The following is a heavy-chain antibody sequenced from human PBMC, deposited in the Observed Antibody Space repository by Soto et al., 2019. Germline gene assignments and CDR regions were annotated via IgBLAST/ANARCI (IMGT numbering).Heavy chain of an antibody. CDR2: VNPITGGT. Sequence: ASVKVSCKASGYTFTSYYIHWVRQAPGQGLEWMGWVNPITGGTNYAPKFQGRVTMTRDTSITTAYMELSRLRSDDTAVYYCARNYYDSSDRDYLDYWGQGTPVTVSS. V-gene: IGHV1-2*02. CDR3: ARNYYDSSDRDYLDY. J-gene: IGHJ4*02. CDR1: GYTFTSYY. D-gene: IGHD3-22*01.